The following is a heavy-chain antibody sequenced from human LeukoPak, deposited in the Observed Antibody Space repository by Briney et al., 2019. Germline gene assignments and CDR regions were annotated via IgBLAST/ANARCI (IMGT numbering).Heavy chain of an antibody. CDR2: MNPYSGNT. J-gene: IGHJ6*02. D-gene: IGHD1-26*01. Sequence: ASVTVSFTASGYTFTIYDINWVRQAPGQGLEWMGWMNPYSGNTGYEQKFQGRGTMTRSTSISTAYMELRRLRSEDTAVYYCARDPPEVGANLLAYGMDVWAQGTTVSVSS. CDR1: GYTFTIYD. CDR3: ARDPPEVGANLLAYGMDV. V-gene: IGHV1-8*01.